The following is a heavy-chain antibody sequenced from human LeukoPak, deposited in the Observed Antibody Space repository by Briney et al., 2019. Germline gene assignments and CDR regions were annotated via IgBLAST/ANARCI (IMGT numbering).Heavy chain of an antibody. D-gene: IGHD5-18*01. CDR2: IYYSGST. CDR1: GGSISSGGYY. J-gene: IGHJ4*02. CDR3: ARAPGAMVLNLDY. V-gene: IGHV4-31*03. Sequence: SETLSLTCTVSGGSISSGGYYWSWIRQHPGKGLEWIGYIYYSGSTYYNPSLKSRVTISVDTSKNQFSLKLSSVTAADTAVYHCARAPGAMVLNLDYWGQGTLVTVSS.